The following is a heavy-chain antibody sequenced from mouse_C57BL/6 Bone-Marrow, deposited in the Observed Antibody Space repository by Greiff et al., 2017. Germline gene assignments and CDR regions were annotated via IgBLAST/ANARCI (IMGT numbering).Heavy chain of an antibody. CDR1: GYTFTGYW. CDR3: AIRTYYYGSSPPTAYLDV. V-gene: IGHV1-9*01. CDR2: ILPGSGST. D-gene: IGHD1-1*01. Sequence: VQLVESGAELMKPGASVKLSCKATGYTFTGYWIEWVKQRPGHGLEWIGEILPGSGSTNYNEKFKGKATFTADTSSNTAYMQLSRLTTEDSAIYYCAIRTYYYGSSPPTAYLDVWGTGTTVTVSS. J-gene: IGHJ1*03.